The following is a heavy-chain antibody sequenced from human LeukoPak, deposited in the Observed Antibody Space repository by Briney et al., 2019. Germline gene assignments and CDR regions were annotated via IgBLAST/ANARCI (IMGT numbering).Heavy chain of an antibody. Sequence: SQTLSLTSAISGDSVSSKSGAWNWIRQSPSRGLEWLGRTYYRSKWYNDYAVSVKSRITINPDTFKNQFSLQLNSVTPEDTAVYYCAREYSCVRGDYFDYWGQGTLVTVSS. CDR3: AREYSCVRGDYFDY. D-gene: IGHD6-19*01. J-gene: IGHJ4*02. CDR1: GDSVSSKSGA. CDR2: TYYRSKWYN. V-gene: IGHV6-1*01.